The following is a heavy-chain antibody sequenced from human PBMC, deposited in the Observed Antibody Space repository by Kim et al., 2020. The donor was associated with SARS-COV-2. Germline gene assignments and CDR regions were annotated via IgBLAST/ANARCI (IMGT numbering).Heavy chain of an antibody. CDR2: ISPSGSP. J-gene: IGHJ4*01. Sequence: LSLTCAVFGGSISSYHWSWIRQAPGKGLEWVGYISPSGSPRYNPSLKSRVTISLDTSKNEFSLKLGSVTAADTAVYYCAGGGQFYDILTGLGYWGHGTLVTVSA. V-gene: IGHV4-59*01. CDR3: AGGGQFYDILTGLGY. D-gene: IGHD3-9*01. CDR1: GGSISSYH.